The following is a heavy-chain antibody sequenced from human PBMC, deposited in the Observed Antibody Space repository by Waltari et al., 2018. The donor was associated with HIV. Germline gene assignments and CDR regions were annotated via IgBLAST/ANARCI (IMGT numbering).Heavy chain of an antibody. CDR3: ATVKYTRHPFES. V-gene: IGHV1-46*04. CDR2: PRTGDGV. J-gene: IGHJ4*02. D-gene: IGHD5-18*01. Sequence: QGQLVQSGPELKRPGASAKISCKPPGFSFLGDYIHWVRQAPGQGLLPRTGDGVVELRGSLTRDKSSGTVFLEVTSLSSDDTAIYYCATVKYTRHPFESWGQGTLVTVS. CDR1: GFSFLGDY.